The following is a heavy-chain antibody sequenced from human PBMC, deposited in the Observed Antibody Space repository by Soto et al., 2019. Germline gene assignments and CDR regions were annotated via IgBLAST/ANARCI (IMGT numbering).Heavy chain of an antibody. V-gene: IGHV1-69*12. D-gene: IGHD3-22*01. CDR2: SIPMFVTA. CDR3: ARSLYSYDSSGYYYPEYFDY. Sequence: QVQLVQSGAEVKKPGSSVKVSCKASGGILSSYAISWVRQAPGQGLEWMGGSIPMFVTANYAQKFQGRLTISADESTSTAYMELSSLRSEDTAVFYCARSLYSYDSSGYYYPEYFDYWGQGTLVTVSS. CDR1: GGILSSYA. J-gene: IGHJ4*02.